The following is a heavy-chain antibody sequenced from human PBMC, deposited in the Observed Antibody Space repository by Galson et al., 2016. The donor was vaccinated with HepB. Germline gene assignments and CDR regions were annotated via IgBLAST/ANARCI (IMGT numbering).Heavy chain of an antibody. CDR2: IYYSGNT. CDR1: GGSISNNYYY. V-gene: IGHV4-39*02. Sequence: SETLSLTCTVSGGSISNNYYYWAWVRQPPGKGLEWIGSIYYSGNTYYNPSLKSRVTIFLDTSKNHFSLRLSAVTAAETGVYYCARDSREQQVVETFRWFDPWGQGTQVIVSS. CDR3: ARDSREQQVVETFRWFDP. D-gene: IGHD6-13*01. J-gene: IGHJ5*02.